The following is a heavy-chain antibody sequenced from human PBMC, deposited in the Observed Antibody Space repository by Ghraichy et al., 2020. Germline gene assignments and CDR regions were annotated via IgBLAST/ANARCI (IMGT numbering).Heavy chain of an antibody. CDR3: ARGGYYYDSSGYYSGPHYFDY. Sequence: GGSLRLSCAASGFTFSSYEMNWVRQAPGKGLEWVSYISSSGSTIYYADSVKGQFTISRDNAKNSLYLQMNSLRAEDTAVYYCARGGYYYDSSGYYSGPHYFDYWGQGTLVTVSS. D-gene: IGHD3-22*01. CDR2: ISSSGSTI. CDR1: GFTFSSYE. V-gene: IGHV3-48*03. J-gene: IGHJ4*02.